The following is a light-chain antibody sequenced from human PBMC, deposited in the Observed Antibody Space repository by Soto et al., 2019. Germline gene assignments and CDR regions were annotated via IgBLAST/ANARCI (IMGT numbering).Light chain of an antibody. Sequence: TQSPSTLSASVGDGVTITCRASQSVTSNALAWYQQKPGQAPRLLIYGVSSRATGIPDRFSGSGSGTDFTLTISSLEPEDFAVYYCQQRSKWPLTFGGGTKVEIK. CDR2: GVS. V-gene: IGKV3D-20*02. J-gene: IGKJ4*01. CDR3: QQRSKWPLT. CDR1: QSVTSNA.